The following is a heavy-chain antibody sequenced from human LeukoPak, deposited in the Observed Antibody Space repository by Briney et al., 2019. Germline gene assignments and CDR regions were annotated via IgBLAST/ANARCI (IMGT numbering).Heavy chain of an antibody. D-gene: IGHD3-22*01. CDR3: ARTGHYDSSGAFDY. J-gene: IGHJ4*02. V-gene: IGHV1-69*05. CDR1: GYTFTSYD. CDR2: IIPIFGTA. Sequence: GASVKVSCKASGYTFTSYDINWVRQAPGQGLEWMGGIIPIFGTANYAQKFQGRVTITTDESTSTAYMELSSLRSEDTAVYYCARTGHYDSSGAFDYWGQGTLVTVSS.